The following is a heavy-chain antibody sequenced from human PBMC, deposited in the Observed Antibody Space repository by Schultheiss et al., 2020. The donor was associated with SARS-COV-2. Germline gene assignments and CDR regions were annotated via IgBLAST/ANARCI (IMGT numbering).Heavy chain of an antibody. V-gene: IGHV3-48*02. CDR3: ATYRAYYYDR. D-gene: IGHD3-22*01. CDR1: GFIFRTYG. CDR2: ISGDGRTT. J-gene: IGHJ4*01. Sequence: GGSLRLSCAASGFIFRTYGMSWVRHSPGKGLEWLSYISGDGRTTFYADSVKGRFTISKEGAKNSLCLHMSSLRDEDSAVYYCATYRAYYYDRWGHGTLVTVSS.